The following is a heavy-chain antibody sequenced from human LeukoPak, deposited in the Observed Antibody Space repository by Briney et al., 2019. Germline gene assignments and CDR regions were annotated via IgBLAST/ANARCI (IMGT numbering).Heavy chain of an antibody. V-gene: IGHV3-33*01. D-gene: IGHD3-22*01. Sequence: PGGSLRLSCAASGFTFSSYGMHWVRQAPGKGLEWVAVIWYDGSNKYYADSVKGRFTISRDNSKNTLYLQMNSLRAEDTAVYYCARDFQQNDSLPRWAFDIWGQGTMVTVSS. J-gene: IGHJ3*02. CDR1: GFTFSSYG. CDR2: IWYDGSNK. CDR3: ARDFQQNDSLPRWAFDI.